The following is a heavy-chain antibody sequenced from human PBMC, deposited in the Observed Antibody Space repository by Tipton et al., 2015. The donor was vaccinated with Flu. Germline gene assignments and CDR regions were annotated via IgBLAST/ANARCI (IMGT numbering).Heavy chain of an antibody. Sequence: SLRLSCVVSGFTFNNYAMSWVRQAPGRGLEWVSAISGSGGRTYYADSVKGRFTISRDNSKNTLYLQMNSLRADDTAVYYCARETEYSYALNWGQGTLVTVSS. D-gene: IGHD3-16*01. CDR2: ISGSGGRT. CDR3: ARETEYSYALN. V-gene: IGHV3-23*01. CDR1: GFTFNNYA. J-gene: IGHJ4*02.